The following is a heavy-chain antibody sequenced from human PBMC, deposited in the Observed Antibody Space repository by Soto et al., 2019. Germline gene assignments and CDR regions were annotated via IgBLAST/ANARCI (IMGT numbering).Heavy chain of an antibody. J-gene: IGHJ4*02. D-gene: IGHD6-19*01. CDR2: IYHSGST. CDR3: ARGDSSGWSNFDY. V-gene: IGHV4-4*02. Sequence: QVQLQESGPGLVKPSGTLSLTCAVSGGSSSSSNWWRWVRQPPGKGLEWIGEIYHSGSTNYNPSLKSRVTISVDKSKNQFGLEMSSVTAAETAVYYCARGDSSGWSNFDYWGQLTLVTVSS. CDR1: GGSSSSSNW.